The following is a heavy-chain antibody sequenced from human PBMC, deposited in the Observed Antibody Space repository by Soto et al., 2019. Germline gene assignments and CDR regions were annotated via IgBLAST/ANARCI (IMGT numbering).Heavy chain of an antibody. CDR1: GFTFSSYA. V-gene: IGHV3-23*01. CDR2: ISGSGGST. CDR3: AKDGSGSYYKPSGYYYYMDV. Sequence: EVQLLESGGGLVQPGGSLRLSCAASGFTFSSYAMSWVRQAPGKGLEWVSAISGSGGSTYYADSVKGRFTISRDNSKNTRYLQMNSLRAEDTAVYYCAKDGSGSYYKPSGYYYYMDVWGKGTTVTVSS. D-gene: IGHD3-10*01. J-gene: IGHJ6*03.